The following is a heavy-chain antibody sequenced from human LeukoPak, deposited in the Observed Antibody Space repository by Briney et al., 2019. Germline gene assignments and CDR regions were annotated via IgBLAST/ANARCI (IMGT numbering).Heavy chain of an antibody. Sequence: SQTLSLTCKVSGDSLSSSTCNWSWIRQPPGKGLEWIGYISQSGNSYFTPSLKSRATISVDRSKNQFSLTLTSVTAADTAVYYCARGVDTIFVLPAFDIWGQGTMVTVSS. D-gene: IGHD3-3*01. CDR3: ARGVDTIFVLPAFDI. V-gene: IGHV4-30-2*01. J-gene: IGHJ3*02. CDR1: GDSLSSSTCN. CDR2: ISQSGNS.